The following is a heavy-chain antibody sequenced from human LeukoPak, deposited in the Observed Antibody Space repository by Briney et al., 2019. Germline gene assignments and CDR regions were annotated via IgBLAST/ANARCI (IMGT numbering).Heavy chain of an antibody. CDR1: GFTFSSYW. CDR2: ISPDATIS. CDR3: TRGCSITRCPADY. D-gene: IGHD2-2*01. Sequence: GGPLRLSCAASGFTFSSYWVHWVRQAPGEGLVWVSQISPDATISKYADSVKGRFTISRDNSDNTLYLQMNSLRAEDTAVYYCTRGCSITRCPADYWGQGTLVAVSS. J-gene: IGHJ4*02. V-gene: IGHV3-74*01.